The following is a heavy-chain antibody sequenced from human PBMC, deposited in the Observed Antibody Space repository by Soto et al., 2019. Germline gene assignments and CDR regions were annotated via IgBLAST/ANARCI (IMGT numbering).Heavy chain of an antibody. D-gene: IGHD2-21*01. J-gene: IGHJ5*02. V-gene: IGHV4-34*01. Sequence: QVQLQQWGAGLLKPSETLSLTCVVYGESFGGFYWSWVRQSPGKGLEWIGEISQTETAAYSPSLRSRVSISADTFNKHVSLTLTSATAADTAVYYCVHSPNVSVDLWGLGTLGSVSA. CDR3: VHSPNVSVDL. CDR1: GESFGGFY. CDR2: ISQTETA.